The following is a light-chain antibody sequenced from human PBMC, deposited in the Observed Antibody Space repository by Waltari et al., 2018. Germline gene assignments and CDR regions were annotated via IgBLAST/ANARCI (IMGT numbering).Light chain of an antibody. CDR3: QKYGSLPAT. CDR2: DAS. J-gene: IGKJ1*01. Sequence: EIVLKQSPGTRSLSPGERATLSFRASQSVSRTLAWYQQKPGQAPRLLIYDASTRATDIPDRFSGSGSGTDFSLIISRLEPEDFAVYFCQKYGSLPATFGQGTKVEMK. CDR1: QSVSRT. V-gene: IGKV3-20*01.